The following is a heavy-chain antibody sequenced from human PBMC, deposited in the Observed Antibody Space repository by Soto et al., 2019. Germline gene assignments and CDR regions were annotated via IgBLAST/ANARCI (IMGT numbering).Heavy chain of an antibody. V-gene: IGHV4-39*01. CDR1: GGSISSSSYY. CDR3: ARGNGGSSKDY. J-gene: IGHJ4*02. Sequence: PSETLSLTCTVSGGSISSSSYYWGWIRQPPGKGLEWIGGIYYSGSTYYNPSLKSRVTISVDTSKNQFSLKLSSVTAADTAVYYCARGNGGSSKDYWGQGTLVTVSS. D-gene: IGHD2-15*01. CDR2: IYYSGST.